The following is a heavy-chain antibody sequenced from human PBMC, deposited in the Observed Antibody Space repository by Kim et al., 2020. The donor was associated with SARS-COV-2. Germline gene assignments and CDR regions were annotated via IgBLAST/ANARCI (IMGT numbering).Heavy chain of an antibody. D-gene: IGHD5-12*01. CDR3: ARGSEDGYNYLDV. Sequence: YAVSVKSRITINPDTYKNRFSLQLNSVTPEDTAVYYCARGSEDGYNYLDVWGQGTTVTVSS. V-gene: IGHV6-1*01. J-gene: IGHJ6*02.